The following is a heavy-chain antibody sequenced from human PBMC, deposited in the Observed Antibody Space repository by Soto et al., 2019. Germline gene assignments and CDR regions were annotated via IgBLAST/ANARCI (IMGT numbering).Heavy chain of an antibody. J-gene: IGHJ6*02. CDR3: ARDQQPKRGGYYYYYAMDV. CDR2: IIPMFRTA. Sequence: QVQLVQSGAEVKKPGSSVKVSCKASGGTFSTYAINWVRQAPGQGLEWMGGIIPMFRTAEYAQQFQGRVTITADEPTSTAYMELSSLRSEDTAVYYCARDQQPKRGGYYYYYAMDVWCPGTTVTVSS. CDR1: GGTFSTYA. V-gene: IGHV1-69*01. D-gene: IGHD6-13*01.